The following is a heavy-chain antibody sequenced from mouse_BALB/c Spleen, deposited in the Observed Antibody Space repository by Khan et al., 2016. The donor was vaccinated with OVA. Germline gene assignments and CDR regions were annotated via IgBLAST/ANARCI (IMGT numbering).Heavy chain of an antibody. D-gene: IGHD2-12*01. CDR3: ARHSYRYDFTY. Sequence: QVQLKESGPGLVQPSQNLSITCTVSDFSLITYGVHWVRQSPGKGLEWLGVIWSGGSTDYNEAFISRLSISKDNSKSQVFFKMNSLQSDDTAIYYCARHSYRYDFTYWGRGTLVTVSS. V-gene: IGHV2-4-1*01. CDR2: IWSGGST. J-gene: IGHJ3*01. CDR1: DFSLITYG.